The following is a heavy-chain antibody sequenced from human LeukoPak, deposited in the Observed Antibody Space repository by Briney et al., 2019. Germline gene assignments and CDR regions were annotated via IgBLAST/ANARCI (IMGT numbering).Heavy chain of an antibody. CDR2: IKQDGTG. D-gene: IGHD5-24*01. CDR1: GFIFSNYW. V-gene: IGHV3-7*01. J-gene: IGHJ4*02. CDR3: ARIGSRDGYTVDY. Sequence: GGSLRLSCAASGFIFSNYWMSWLRQAPAKGLEWVANIKQDGTGYYVDSVKGRFTISRDNAKNSLYLQMNSLRVEDTAVYYCARIGSRDGYTVDYWGQGTLVTVSS.